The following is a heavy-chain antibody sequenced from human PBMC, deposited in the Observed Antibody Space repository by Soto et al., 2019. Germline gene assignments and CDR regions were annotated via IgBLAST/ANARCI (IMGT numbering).Heavy chain of an antibody. V-gene: IGHV4-31*03. Sequence: SETLSLTCTASGGSISSGGYYWSWIRQHPGKGLEWIGYIYYSGSTYYNPSLKSRVTISVDTSKNQFSLKLSSVTAADTAVYYCARDDTVGGSLDYWGQGTLVTVSS. J-gene: IGHJ4*02. D-gene: IGHD2-15*01. CDR3: ARDDTVGGSLDY. CDR1: GGSISSGGYY. CDR2: IYYSGST.